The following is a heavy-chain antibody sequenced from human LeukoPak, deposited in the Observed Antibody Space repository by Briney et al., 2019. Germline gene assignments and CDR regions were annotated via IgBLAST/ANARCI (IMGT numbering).Heavy chain of an antibody. CDR3: ASVGVERATLDY. CDR2: IYYSGST. Sequence: PSETLSLTRTDSGGSISSRSYYWGWIRQPPGKGLEWIGSIYYSGSTYYNPSLKSRVTISADTSKNQFSLKLSSVTAADTAVFYCASVGVERATLDYWGQGTLVTVSS. V-gene: IGHV4-39*01. J-gene: IGHJ4*02. D-gene: IGHD2-15*01. CDR1: GGSISSRSYY.